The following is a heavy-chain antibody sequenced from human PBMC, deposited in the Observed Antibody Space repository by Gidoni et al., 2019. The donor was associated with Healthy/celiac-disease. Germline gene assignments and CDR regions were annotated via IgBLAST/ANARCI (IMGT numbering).Heavy chain of an antibody. CDR1: GGTFSSYA. D-gene: IGHD3-9*01. CDR2: ISPIFGTA. CDR3: ARVRYDILTGYYTGYYYGMDV. Sequence: QVQLVQSGAEVKKPGSSVKVSCNASGGTFSSYAISWVRQAPGQGLEWMVGISPIFGTANYAQKFQGRVTITADESTSTAYMELSSLRSEDTAVYYCARVRYDILTGYYTGYYYGMDVWGQGTTVTVSS. J-gene: IGHJ6*02. V-gene: IGHV1-69*01.